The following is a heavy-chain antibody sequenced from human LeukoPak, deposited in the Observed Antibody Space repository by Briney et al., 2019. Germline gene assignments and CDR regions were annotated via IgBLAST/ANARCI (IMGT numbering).Heavy chain of an antibody. CDR3: ALRVVTRLGY. V-gene: IGHV4-34*01. CDR2: INHSGST. CDR1: GGSFSGYY. J-gene: IGHJ4*02. D-gene: IGHD2-21*02. Sequence: ASETLSLTCAVYGGSFSGYYWSCIRQPPGKGLEWIGEINHSGSTNYNPSLKSRDTISIDTSKNQFSLKLSSVTAADTAVYYCALRVVTRLGYWGQGTLVTVSS.